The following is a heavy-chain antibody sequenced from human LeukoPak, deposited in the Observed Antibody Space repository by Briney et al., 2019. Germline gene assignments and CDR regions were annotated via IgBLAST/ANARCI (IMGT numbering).Heavy chain of an antibody. Sequence: GGSLRLSCAASGFTFSSYSMNWVRQAPGKGLEWVSSISSSSSYIYYADSVKGRFTISRDNAKNSLYLQVNSLRAEDTAVYYCARDGRGDYYDSSGYTNDYWGQGTLVTVSS. CDR1: GFTFSSYS. D-gene: IGHD3-22*01. V-gene: IGHV3-21*01. CDR2: ISSSSSYI. CDR3: ARDGRGDYYDSSGYTNDY. J-gene: IGHJ4*02.